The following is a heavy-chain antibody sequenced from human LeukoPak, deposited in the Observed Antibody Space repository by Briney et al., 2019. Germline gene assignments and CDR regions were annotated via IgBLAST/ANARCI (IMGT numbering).Heavy chain of an antibody. CDR1: GFTFSSYG. V-gene: IGHV3-7*01. CDR2: IKQDVSEK. Sequence: GGSLRLSCAASGFTFSSYGMSWVRQAPGKGLEWVATIKQDVSEKYYVDSVKGRFTISRDNAMNTLYLQMNSLRAEDSALYYCTRDMQGSRLYLVGSQNDWGQGTLVTVSS. D-gene: IGHD1-26*01. CDR3: TRDMQGSRLYLVGSQND. J-gene: IGHJ4*02.